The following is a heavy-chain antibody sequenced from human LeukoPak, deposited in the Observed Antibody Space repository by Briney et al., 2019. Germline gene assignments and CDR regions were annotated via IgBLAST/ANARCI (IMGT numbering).Heavy chain of an antibody. CDR1: GYTFTRFY. V-gene: IGHV1-46*01. Sequence: ASVKVSCKASGYTFTRFYMHWVRQAPGQGLEWMGIINPSGGSTGYAQKFQGRVTMTRDTSTSTVYMELSSLRSEDTAMYYCAREVGIRGHFDHWGRGTLITVSS. D-gene: IGHD1-26*01. CDR3: AREVGIRGHFDH. J-gene: IGHJ4*02. CDR2: INPSGGST.